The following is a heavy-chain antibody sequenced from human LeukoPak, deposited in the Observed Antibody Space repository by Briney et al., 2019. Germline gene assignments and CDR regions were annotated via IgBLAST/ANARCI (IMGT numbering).Heavy chain of an antibody. CDR2: ISAYNGNT. J-gene: IGHJ3*02. CDR1: GYTFTSYG. CDR3: ARDFNYYDSSGAFDI. V-gene: IGHV1-18*01. D-gene: IGHD3-22*01. Sequence: RASVKVSCKASGYTFTSYGISWVRQAPGQGLEWMGWISAYNGNTNYAQKLQGRVTMTTDTSTSTAYMELRSLRSDDTAVYYCARDFNYYDSSGAFDIWGQGTMVTVSS.